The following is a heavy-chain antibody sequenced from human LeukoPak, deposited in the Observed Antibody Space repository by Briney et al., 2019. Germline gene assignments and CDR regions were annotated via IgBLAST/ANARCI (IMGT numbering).Heavy chain of an antibody. V-gene: IGHV3-33*06. CDR2: IWYDGSNK. Sequence: QPGRSLRLSCAASGFTFSSYGMRWVRQAPGKGLEWVAVIWYDGSNKYYADSVKGRFTISRDNSKNTLYLQMNSLRAEDTAVYYCAKVMVGGDYFDYWGQGTLVTVSS. CDR1: GFTFSSYG. CDR3: AKVMVGGDYFDY. D-gene: IGHD3-10*01. J-gene: IGHJ4*02.